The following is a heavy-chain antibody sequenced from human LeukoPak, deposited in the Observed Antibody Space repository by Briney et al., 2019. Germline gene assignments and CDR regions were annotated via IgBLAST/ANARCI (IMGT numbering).Heavy chain of an antibody. CDR2: IRSKANSYAT. D-gene: IGHD3-22*01. CDR3: ATAYYDSSGYSDY. Sequence: GGSLRLSCAASGFTFSGSAMHWVRQASGQGLEWVGRIRSKANSYATAYAASVKGRFTISRDDSKNSLYLQMNSLKTEDTAVYYCATAYYDSSGYSDYWGQGTLVTVSS. CDR1: GFTFSGSA. J-gene: IGHJ4*02. V-gene: IGHV3-73*01.